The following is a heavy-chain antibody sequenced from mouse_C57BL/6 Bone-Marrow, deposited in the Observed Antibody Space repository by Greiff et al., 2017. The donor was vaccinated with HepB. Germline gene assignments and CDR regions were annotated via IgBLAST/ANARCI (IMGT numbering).Heavy chain of an antibody. Sequence: VQLQQSGPELVKPGASVKISCKASGYTFTDYYMNWVKQSHGKSLEWIGDINPNNGGTSYNQKFKGKATLTVDKSSGTAYMELRSLTSEDSAVYYCARKWLLPLDYWGQGTTLTVSS. J-gene: IGHJ2*01. D-gene: IGHD2-3*01. CDR2: INPNNGGT. CDR1: GYTFTDYY. CDR3: ARKWLLPLDY. V-gene: IGHV1-26*01.